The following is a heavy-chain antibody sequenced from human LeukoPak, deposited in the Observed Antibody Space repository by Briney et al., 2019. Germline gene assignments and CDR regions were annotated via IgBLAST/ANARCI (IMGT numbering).Heavy chain of an antibody. J-gene: IGHJ4*02. Sequence: PSETQSLTCTVSGGSISSGDYYWSWIRQPPGKGLEWIGYIYYSGSTYYNPSLKSRVTISIDKSKNQFSLKLSSVTAADTAVYYCARDYYGSGNYLDCWGQGTLVTVSS. CDR1: GGSISSGDYY. V-gene: IGHV4-30-4*01. D-gene: IGHD3-10*01. CDR3: ARDYYGSGNYLDC. CDR2: IYYSGST.